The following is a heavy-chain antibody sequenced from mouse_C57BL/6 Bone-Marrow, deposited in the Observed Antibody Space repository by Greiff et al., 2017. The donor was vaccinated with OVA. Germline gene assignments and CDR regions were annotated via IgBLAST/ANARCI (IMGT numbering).Heavy chain of an antibody. J-gene: IGHJ2*01. V-gene: IGHV10-1*01. Sequence: VKDRFTISSDVSESMLYLQMNNLKTEDTAMYYCVRQYDYDKVYFDYWGQGTTLTVSS. D-gene: IGHD2-4*01. CDR3: VRQYDYDKVYFDY.